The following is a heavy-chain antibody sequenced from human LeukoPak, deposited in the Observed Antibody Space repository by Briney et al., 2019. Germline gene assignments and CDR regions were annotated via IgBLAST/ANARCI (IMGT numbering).Heavy chain of an antibody. CDR1: ELTLTPFK. V-gene: IGHV3-23*01. CDR3: ARKKIGDYCFDY. CDR2: ITPSGESA. D-gene: IGHD4-17*01. J-gene: IGHJ4*02. Sequence: SGGSLRLSCEAPELTLTPFKMSWAGQPQGKGLRWVSSITPSGESANYADSVKGRFTISRDNSKNMLYLQMNSLRAEDTAVYYCARKKIGDYCFDYWGQGTLVTVSS.